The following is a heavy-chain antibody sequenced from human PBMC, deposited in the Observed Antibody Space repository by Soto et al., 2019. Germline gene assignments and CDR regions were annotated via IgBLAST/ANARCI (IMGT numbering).Heavy chain of an antibody. CDR2: INPNSGGT. V-gene: IGHV1-2*04. J-gene: IGHJ5*02. CDR3: ARGCGGGAYDIFLNWFEP. D-gene: IGHD3-9*01. Sequence: AASVKVSCKASGYTFTGYYMHWVRQAPGQGLEWMGWINPNSGGTNYAQKFQGWVTMTRDTSISTAYMELSRLRSDDTAVYYCARGCGGGAYDIFLNWFEPWGHVTPVTVPS. CDR1: GYTFTGYY.